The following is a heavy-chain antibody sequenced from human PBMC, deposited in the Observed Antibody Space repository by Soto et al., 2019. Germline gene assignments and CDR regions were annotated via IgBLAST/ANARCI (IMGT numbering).Heavy chain of an antibody. D-gene: IGHD3-22*01. CDR3: ARVGGLYYDSSGYYYGHYFDY. J-gene: IGHJ4*02. Sequence: QVQLVQSGAEVKKPGSSVKVSCKASGGTFSSYAISWVRQAPGQGLEWMRGIIPIFGTANYAQKFQGRVTITADKSTSTAYMELSSLRSEDTAVYYCARVGGLYYDSSGYYYGHYFDYWGQGTLVTVSS. CDR1: GGTFSSYA. CDR2: IIPIFGTA. V-gene: IGHV1-69*06.